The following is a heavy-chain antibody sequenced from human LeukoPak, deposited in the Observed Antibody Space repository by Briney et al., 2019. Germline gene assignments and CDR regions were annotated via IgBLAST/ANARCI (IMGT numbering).Heavy chain of an antibody. CDR1: GFTFSNYL. CDR3: AMALDY. V-gene: IGHV3-23*01. J-gene: IGHJ4*02. CDR2: ISHSGSSI. Sequence: PGGSLRLSCVASGFTFSNYLMNWVRQAPGKGLEWVSGISHSGSSIYYADSVKGRFTISRDNSKNTLYLQMDRLRVEDTAVHYCAMALDYWGQGTLVTVSS.